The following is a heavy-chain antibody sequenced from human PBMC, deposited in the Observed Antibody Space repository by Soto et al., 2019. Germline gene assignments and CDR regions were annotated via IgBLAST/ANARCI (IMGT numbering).Heavy chain of an antibody. V-gene: IGHV5-51*01. D-gene: IGHD2-2*01. CDR1: GYSFTSYW. J-gene: IGHJ5*02. CDR2: IYPGDSDT. CDR3: AGLPAEQGYQLATWFDP. Sequence: GESLKISCKGSGYSFTSYWIGWVRQMPGKGLEWMGIIYPGDSDTRYSPSFQGQVTISADKSIGTAYLQWSGRKASDTAMYYCAGLPAEQGYQLATWFDPWGQGTLVTVS.